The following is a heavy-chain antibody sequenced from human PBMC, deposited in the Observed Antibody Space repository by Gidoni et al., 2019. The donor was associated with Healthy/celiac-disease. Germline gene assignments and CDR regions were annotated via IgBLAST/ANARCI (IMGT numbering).Heavy chain of an antibody. CDR2: IRSKAYGGTT. V-gene: IGHV3-49*05. CDR3: TRDRGVELAVAGEDYYYYYGMDV. Sequence: EVQLVESVGGLLKPGRSLRLSCTASGFTFGDYAMSWFRQAPGKGLEWVGFIRSKAYGGTTEYAASVKGRVTISRDDSKSIAYLQMNSLKTEDTAVYYCTRDRGVELAVAGEDYYYYYGMDVWGQGTTVTVSS. D-gene: IGHD6-19*01. CDR1: GFTFGDYA. J-gene: IGHJ6*02.